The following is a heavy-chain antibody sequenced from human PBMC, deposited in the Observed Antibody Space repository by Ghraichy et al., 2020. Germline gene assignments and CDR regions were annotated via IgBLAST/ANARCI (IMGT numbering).Heavy chain of an antibody. Sequence: GGSLRLSCAASGFTFSTYAMSWVRQAPGKGLEWVSVISNSGGSTYYADSVKGRFTISRDNSKNTLYLQMNSLRAEDTAVYYCAKGKGARTHEFWYFDYWGQGTLVTVSS. J-gene: IGHJ4*02. CDR3: AKGKGARTHEFWYFDY. V-gene: IGHV3-23*01. D-gene: IGHD1-14*01. CDR2: ISNSGGST. CDR1: GFTFSTYA.